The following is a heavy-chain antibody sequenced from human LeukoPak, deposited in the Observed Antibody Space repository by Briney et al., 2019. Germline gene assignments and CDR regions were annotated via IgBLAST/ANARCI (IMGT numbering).Heavy chain of an antibody. CDR1: GYTFTGYY. V-gene: IGHV1-2*02. Sequence: ASVKVSCKASGYTFTGYYMHWVRQAPGQGLEWMGWINPNSGGTNYAQKFQGRVTMTRDTSISTAYMELSRLRSDDTAVYYCAREEGGSRTATSPSLDYWGQGTLVTVSS. CDR2: INPNSGGT. J-gene: IGHJ4*02. CDR3: AREEGGSRTATSPSLDY. D-gene: IGHD2-15*01.